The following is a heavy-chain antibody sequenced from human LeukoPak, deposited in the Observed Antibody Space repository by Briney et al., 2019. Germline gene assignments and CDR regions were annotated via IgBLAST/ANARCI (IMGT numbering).Heavy chain of an antibody. Sequence: NPSETLSLTCTVSGGSISSGSYYWSWIRQPAGKGLERIGRIYTSGSTNYNPSLKSRVTISVDTSKNQFSLKLSSVTAADTAVYYCARTYSSGSSWDYYYYYMDVWGKGTTVTVSS. CDR3: ARTYSSGSSWDYYYYYMDV. V-gene: IGHV4-61*02. CDR2: IYTSGST. D-gene: IGHD6-19*01. CDR1: GGSISSGSYY. J-gene: IGHJ6*03.